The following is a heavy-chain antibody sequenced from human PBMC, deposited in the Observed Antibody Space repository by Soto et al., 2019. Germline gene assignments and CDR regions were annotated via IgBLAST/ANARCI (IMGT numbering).Heavy chain of an antibody. D-gene: IGHD3-3*01. Sequence: GGSLRLSCAASGFTFSSYAMSWVRQAPGKGLEWVSAISGSGGSTYYADSVKGRFTISRDNSKNTLYLQMNSLRAEDTVVYYCAREEVYHDFWSGYYGVWGKGTTVTVSS. V-gene: IGHV3-23*01. CDR2: ISGSGGST. CDR3: AREEVYHDFWSGYYGV. CDR1: GFTFSSYA. J-gene: IGHJ6*04.